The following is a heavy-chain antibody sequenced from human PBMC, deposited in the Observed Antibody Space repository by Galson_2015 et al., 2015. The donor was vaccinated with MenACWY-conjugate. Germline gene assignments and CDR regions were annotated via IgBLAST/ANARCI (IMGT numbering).Heavy chain of an antibody. J-gene: IGHJ5*02. CDR2: INVGSGNT. Sequence: SVKVSCKASGSTFTNYAMHWMRQAPGQRLEWMGWINVGSGNTRSSQKFQDRVTITTDTSASTAYMELSSLRSEDTAVYFCARAHIGYSYDYFDPWGQGTLVTVSS. CDR1: GSTFTNYA. CDR3: ARAHIGYSYDYFDP. V-gene: IGHV1-3*01. D-gene: IGHD5-18*01.